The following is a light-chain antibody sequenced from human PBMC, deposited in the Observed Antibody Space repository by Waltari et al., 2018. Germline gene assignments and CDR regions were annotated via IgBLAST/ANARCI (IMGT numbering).Light chain of an antibody. Sequence: EIVFTHSPATLSLSPGEGATLSCRASQSVSSQLVWYQQKRGQAPRLLIYDASNRATGIPARFSGSGSGTDFTLTISSLEPEDFAVYYCQQCNNSPPTFGQGTKVEIK. CDR3: QQCNNSPPT. J-gene: IGKJ1*01. CDR2: DAS. V-gene: IGKV3-11*01. CDR1: QSVSSQ.